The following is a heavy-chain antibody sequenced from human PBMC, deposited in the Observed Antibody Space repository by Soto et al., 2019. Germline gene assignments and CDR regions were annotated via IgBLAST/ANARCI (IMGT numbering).Heavy chain of an antibody. D-gene: IGHD2-2*03. CDR2: FDPEDGET. CDR3: ATMDPTDNYYYYYYMDV. Sequence: ASVKVSCKVSGYTLTELSMHWVRQAPGKGFEWMGGFDPEDGETIYAQKFQGRVTMTEDTSTDTAYMELSSLRSEDTAVYYCATMDPTDNYYYYYYMDVWGKGTTVTVSS. J-gene: IGHJ6*03. CDR1: GYTLTELS. V-gene: IGHV1-24*01.